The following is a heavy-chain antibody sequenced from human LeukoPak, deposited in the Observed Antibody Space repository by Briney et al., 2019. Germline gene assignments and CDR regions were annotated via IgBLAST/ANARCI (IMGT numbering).Heavy chain of an antibody. Sequence: ASVKVSCKASGYTFTGYYMHWVRQAPGQGLEWMGWINPNSGGTNYAQKFQGRVTMTRDTSISTAYMELSRLRSDDTAVYYCARGPPRVGVPKFDPLGQGTLVTVSS. J-gene: IGHJ5*02. D-gene: IGHD1-26*01. V-gene: IGHV1-2*02. CDR2: INPNSGGT. CDR3: ARGPPRVGVPKFDP. CDR1: GYTFTGYY.